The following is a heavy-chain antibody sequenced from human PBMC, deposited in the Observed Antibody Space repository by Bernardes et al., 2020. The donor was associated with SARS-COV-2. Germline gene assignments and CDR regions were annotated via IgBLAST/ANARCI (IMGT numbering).Heavy chain of an antibody. D-gene: IGHD1-1*01. CDR3: AKPGTDD. CDR1: GFTFSSYA. Sequence: GGSLRLACVASGFTFSSYAMTWVRQAPGKGLEWVSVISGSGGRTNYADSVLGRFTISRDNSKNTLFLQMKRLRAEDTAVYYCAKPGTDDWGQGTLVTVSA. CDR2: ISGSGGRT. J-gene: IGHJ4*02. V-gene: IGHV3-23*01.